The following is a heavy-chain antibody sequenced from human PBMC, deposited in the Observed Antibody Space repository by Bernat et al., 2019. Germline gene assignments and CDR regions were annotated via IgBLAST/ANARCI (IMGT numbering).Heavy chain of an antibody. CDR2: IYHNGNI. Sequence: QVQLQESGPQLVKPSGTLSLTCVVSGDSISSSTWWSWVRQPPGKGLEWIAEIYHNGNINYNPSLRSRVTISIDKSKNQISLRLSSVTAADPAVYYCARDPVAAVGTAFDIWGQGTMVTVSS. V-gene: IGHV4-4*02. CDR1: GDSISSSTW. CDR3: ARDPVAAVGTAFDI. D-gene: IGHD6-13*01. J-gene: IGHJ3*02.